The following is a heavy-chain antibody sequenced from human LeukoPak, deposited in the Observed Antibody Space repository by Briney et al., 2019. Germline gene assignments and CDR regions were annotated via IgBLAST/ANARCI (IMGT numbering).Heavy chain of an antibody. J-gene: IGHJ4*02. CDR3: ARGNYYEIN. CDR1: GFTFSTYW. V-gene: IGHV3-74*01. Sequence: PGGSLRLSCAASGFTFSTYWMLWVRQAPGKGLVWVSRINSDGSGTTYADSVKGRFTISRDNAENTVYLHMYSLRAEDTAVYFCARGNYYEINWGQGTLVTVSS. D-gene: IGHD3-22*01. CDR2: INSDGSGT.